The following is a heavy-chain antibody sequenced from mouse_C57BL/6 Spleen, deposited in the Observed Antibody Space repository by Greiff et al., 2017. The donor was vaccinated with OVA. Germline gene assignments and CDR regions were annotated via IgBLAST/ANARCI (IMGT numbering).Heavy chain of an antibody. CDR1: GYTFTSYW. Sequence: VQLQQPGAELVKPGASVKMSCKASGYTFTSYWITWVKQRPGQGLEWIGDIYPGSGSTNYNEKFKSKATLTVDTSSSTAYMQLSSLTSEDSAVYYCAREGGYYYGSSYGYFDVWGTGTTVTVSS. V-gene: IGHV1-55*01. CDR3: AREGGYYYGSSYGYFDV. CDR2: IYPGSGST. J-gene: IGHJ1*03. D-gene: IGHD1-1*01.